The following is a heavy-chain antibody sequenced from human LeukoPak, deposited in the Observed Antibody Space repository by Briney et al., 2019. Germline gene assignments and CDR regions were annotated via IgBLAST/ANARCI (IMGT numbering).Heavy chain of an antibody. J-gene: IGHJ4*02. V-gene: IGHV3-23*01. Sequence: GGSLRLSCAGSGFNFSNYAMTWVRQAPGKGLEWVTVISGSGGRAYYADSVKARFTISRDKSKDTVFLQMNSLRGDDTAVYYCAKDLTSPAATTYYFDYWGQGTLVTVSS. CDR2: ISGSGGRA. CDR1: GFNFSNYA. D-gene: IGHD2-2*01. CDR3: AKDLTSPAATTYYFDY.